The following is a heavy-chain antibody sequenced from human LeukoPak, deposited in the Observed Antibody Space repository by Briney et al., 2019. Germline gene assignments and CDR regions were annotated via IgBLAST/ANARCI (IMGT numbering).Heavy chain of an antibody. Sequence: SETLSLTCTVSGGSISSSSYYWGWIRQPPGKGLEWIGSIYYSGSTYYNPSLKSRVTISVDTSKNQFSLKLSSVTAADTAVYYCASDYGAYYDILTGYYLGNWFDPWGQGTLVTVSS. D-gene: IGHD3-9*01. V-gene: IGHV4-39*07. CDR1: GGSISSSSYY. CDR2: IYYSGST. J-gene: IGHJ5*02. CDR3: ASDYGAYYDILTGYYLGNWFDP.